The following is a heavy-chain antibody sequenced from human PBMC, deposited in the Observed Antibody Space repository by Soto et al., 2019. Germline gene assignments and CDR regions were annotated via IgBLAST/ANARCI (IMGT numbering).Heavy chain of an antibody. V-gene: IGHV1-69*01. CDR3: AIGNSSRWYLDYYYYGTDV. J-gene: IGHJ6*02. Sequence: QVQLVQSGAEVKKPGSSEKVSCKASGGTFSSYAISWVRQAPGQGLEWMGGIIPIFGTASYAQKFQGRVTITADETTSTAYMELSSLRSEATAVYYCAIGNSSRWYLDYYYYGTDVWGQGTTVTVSS. CDR2: IIPIFGTA. D-gene: IGHD6-13*01. CDR1: GGTFSSYA.